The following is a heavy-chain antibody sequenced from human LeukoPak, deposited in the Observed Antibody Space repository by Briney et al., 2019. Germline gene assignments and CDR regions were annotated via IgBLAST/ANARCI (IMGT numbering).Heavy chain of an antibody. CDR3: ARPSDYYDSSAPDY. J-gene: IGHJ4*02. D-gene: IGHD3-22*01. V-gene: IGHV5-51*01. CDR2: IYPGGSDT. Sequence: GESLKISCKGSGYSFTSYWIGWVRQMPGKGLEWMGIIYPGGSDTRYSPSFQGQVTISADKSISTAYLQWSSLKAPDTAMYYCARPSDYYDSSAPDYWGQGTLVTVSS. CDR1: GYSFTSYW.